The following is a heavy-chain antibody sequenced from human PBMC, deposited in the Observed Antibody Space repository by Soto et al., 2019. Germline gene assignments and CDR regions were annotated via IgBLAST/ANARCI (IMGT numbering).Heavy chain of an antibody. CDR1: GFTFSSYA. D-gene: IGHD3-22*01. Sequence: GGSLRLSCAASGFTFSSYAMSWVRQAPGKGLEWVSAISGSGGSTYYADSVKGRFTISRDNSKHTLYMQMNSLRAEDTAVYYCAKGRGEVVIKIGWYYWGQRTMVTVSS. CDR2: ISGSGGST. J-gene: IGHJ4*02. CDR3: AKGRGEVVIKIGWYY. V-gene: IGHV3-23*01.